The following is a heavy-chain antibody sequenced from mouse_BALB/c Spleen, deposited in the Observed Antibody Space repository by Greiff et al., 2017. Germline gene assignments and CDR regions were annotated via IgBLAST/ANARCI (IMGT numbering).Heavy chain of an antibody. CDR3: ASLYRMDY. CDR1: GYSITSGYY. V-gene: IGHV3-6*02. Sequence: EVQLVESGPGLVKPSQSLSLTCSVTGYSITSGYYWNWIRQFPGNNLEWMGYISYDGSNNYNPSLKNRISITRDTSKNQFFLKLNSVTTEDTATYYCASLYRMDYWGQGTSVTVAS. D-gene: IGHD6-1*01. J-gene: IGHJ4*01. CDR2: ISYDGSN.